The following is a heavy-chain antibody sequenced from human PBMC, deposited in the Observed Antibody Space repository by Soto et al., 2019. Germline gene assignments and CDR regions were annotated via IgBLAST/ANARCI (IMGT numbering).Heavy chain of an antibody. CDR3: ARVLIMGIYDGSGFGVAPEAFDI. D-gene: IGHD3-22*01. CDR1: GFTFSDYY. J-gene: IGHJ3*02. Sequence: QVQLVESGGGLVKPGGSLRLSCAASGFTFSDYYMTWIRQAPGKGLVWLSCISRCGSPIHYADSVKGRFTISRDNAKNSLYLQIESLRADDTAVYYCARVLIMGIYDGSGFGVAPEAFDIWGQGTMVSVSS. V-gene: IGHV3-11*01. CDR2: ISRCGSPI.